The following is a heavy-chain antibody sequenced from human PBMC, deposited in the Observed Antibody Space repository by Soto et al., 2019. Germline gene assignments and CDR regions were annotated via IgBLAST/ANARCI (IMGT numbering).Heavy chain of an antibody. V-gene: IGHV3-23*01. CDR2: VSGSVDNT. J-gene: IGHJ6*02. Sequence: GGSLRLSCAASGFKFSMFAMSWVRQAPGKGPEWVAAVSGSVDNTYYADSVKGRFTMSRDYTQKTVFLQMNGLRGEDTAVYYCAKSPSRVPYGTDIWGQGTTVTVSS. D-gene: IGHD2-2*01. CDR3: AKSPSRVPYGTDI. CDR1: GFKFSMFA.